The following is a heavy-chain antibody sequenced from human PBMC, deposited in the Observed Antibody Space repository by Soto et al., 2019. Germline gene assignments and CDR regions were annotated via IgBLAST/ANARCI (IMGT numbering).Heavy chain of an antibody. CDR3: ARGVVRGVISLFTFDY. Sequence: SETLSLTCTVSGGSISSYYWSWIRQPPGKGLEWIGYIYYSGSTNYNPSLKSRVTISVDTSKNQFSLKLSSVTAADTAVYYCARGVVRGVISLFTFDYWGQGTLVTVSS. D-gene: IGHD3-10*01. CDR1: GGSISSYY. J-gene: IGHJ4*02. V-gene: IGHV4-59*08. CDR2: IYYSGST.